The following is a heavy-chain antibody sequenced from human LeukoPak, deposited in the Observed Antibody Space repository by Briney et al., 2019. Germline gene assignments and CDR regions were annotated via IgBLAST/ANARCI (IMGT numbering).Heavy chain of an antibody. Sequence: GGSLRLSCAASGFTFSDHYMSWIRQAPGKGLEWVSSISSSSSYIYYADSVKGRFTISRDNAKNSLYLQMNSLRAEDTAVYYCARLFAVMDGIDYWGQGTLVTVSS. J-gene: IGHJ4*02. CDR3: ARLFAVMDGIDY. CDR2: ISSSSSYI. D-gene: IGHD2-21*01. V-gene: IGHV3-11*06. CDR1: GFTFSDHY.